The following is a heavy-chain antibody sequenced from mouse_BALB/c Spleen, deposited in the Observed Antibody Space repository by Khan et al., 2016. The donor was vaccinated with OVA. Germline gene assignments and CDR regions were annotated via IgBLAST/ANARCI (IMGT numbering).Heavy chain of an antibody. CDR1: GYTFTNYG. J-gene: IGHJ1*01. D-gene: IGHD1-1*02. CDR2: INTYTEEP. CDR3: ASGGYWYFDV. V-gene: IGHV9-3-1*01. Sequence: QLVESGPELKKPGETVKISCKASGYTFTNYGMNWVKQAPGKGLKWMGWINTYTEEPTYADDFKGRFAFSLETSASTAYLQINKLKNEDTVTYFCASGGYWYFDVGGAGTTVTVSA.